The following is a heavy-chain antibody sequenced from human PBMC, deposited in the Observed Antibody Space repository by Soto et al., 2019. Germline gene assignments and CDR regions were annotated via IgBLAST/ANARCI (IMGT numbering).Heavy chain of an antibody. CDR2: IYHSGNI. CDR1: GDSISSGGYS. Sequence: SETLSLTCAVSGDSISSGGYSWSWIRQPPGKGLEWIGYIYHSGNIYYNPSLRSRVTISVDRSKNQFSLKLSSVTAADTAVYYCARTYNWFDLWGQGTLVTVPQ. V-gene: IGHV4-30-2*01. J-gene: IGHJ5*02. CDR3: ARTYNWFDL.